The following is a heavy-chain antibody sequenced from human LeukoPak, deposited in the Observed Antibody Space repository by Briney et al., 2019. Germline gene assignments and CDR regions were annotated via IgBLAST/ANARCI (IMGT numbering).Heavy chain of an antibody. D-gene: IGHD3-16*01. CDR3: ARRGMGYAFDI. Sequence: GALVKVSCKSSGYTCTSYDINWVRQATGQGLEWMGWMNPNSGNTGYAQKFQGRVTMTRNTSISTAYMELSSLRSEDTAVYYCARRGMGYAFDIWGQGTMVTVSS. J-gene: IGHJ3*02. CDR2: MNPNSGNT. CDR1: GYTCTSYD. V-gene: IGHV1-8*01.